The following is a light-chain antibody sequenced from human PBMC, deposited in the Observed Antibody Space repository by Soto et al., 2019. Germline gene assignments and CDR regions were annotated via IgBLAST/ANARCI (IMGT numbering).Light chain of an antibody. V-gene: IGLV2-23*03. Sequence: ALTQPASVSGSPGQSITISCTGTSSDVGSYNLVSWYQQHPGKAPKLMIYEGSKRPSGVSNRFSGSKSGNTASLTISGLQAEDEADYYCCSYAGSSTFGVFGGGTKLTVL. CDR2: EGS. CDR3: CSYAGSSTFGV. J-gene: IGLJ3*02. CDR1: SSDVGSYNL.